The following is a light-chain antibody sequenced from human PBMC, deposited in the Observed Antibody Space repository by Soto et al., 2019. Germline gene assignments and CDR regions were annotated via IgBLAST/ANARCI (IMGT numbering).Light chain of an antibody. V-gene: IGKV3-20*01. CDR2: GAS. CDR1: QSVSSSY. CDR3: QQYHNWPLT. Sequence: IVLTQSPGTLSLSPGERATLSCRASQSVSSSYLAWYQQKPGQAPRLLIYGASSRATGIPDRFSGSGSGTDFTLTISRLEPGDFAVYYCQQYHNWPLTLGGGTKVDIK. J-gene: IGKJ4*01.